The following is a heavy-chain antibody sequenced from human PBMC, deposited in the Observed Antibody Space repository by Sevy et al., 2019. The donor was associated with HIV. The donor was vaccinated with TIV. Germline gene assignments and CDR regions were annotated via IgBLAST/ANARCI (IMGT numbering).Heavy chain of an antibody. CDR2: IYSGGST. V-gene: IGHV3-53*01. D-gene: IGHD3-22*01. CDR3: ASGYYYDSSGPPAAAFDI. CDR1: GFTVSSNY. Sequence: EGSLRLSCAASGFTVSSNYMSWVHQAPGKGLEWVSVIYSGGSTYYADSVKGRFTISRDNSKNTLYLQMNSLRAEDTAVYYCASGYYYDSSGPPAAAFDIWGQGTMVTVSS. J-gene: IGHJ3*02.